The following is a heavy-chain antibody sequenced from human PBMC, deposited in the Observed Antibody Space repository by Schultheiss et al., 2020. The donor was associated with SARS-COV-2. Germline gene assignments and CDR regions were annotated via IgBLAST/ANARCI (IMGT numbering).Heavy chain of an antibody. V-gene: IGHV3-48*02. CDR2: ISSSSSTI. J-gene: IGHJ4*02. CDR1: GFTFSSYS. CDR3: ANLVVTAIFPFDY. D-gene: IGHD2-21*02. Sequence: GGSLRLSCAASGFTFSSYSMNWVRQAPGKVLEWVSYISSSSSTIYYADSMKGRFTISRDNAKNSLYLQMNSLRDEDTAVYYCANLVVTAIFPFDYWGQGTLVTVAS.